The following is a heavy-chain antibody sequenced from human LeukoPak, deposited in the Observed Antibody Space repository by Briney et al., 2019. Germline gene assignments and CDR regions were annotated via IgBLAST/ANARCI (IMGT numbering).Heavy chain of an antibody. V-gene: IGHV1-46*01. Sequence: ASVKVSCKASGYTFTSYYMHWVRQAPGQGLEWMGIINPSGGSTSYAQKFQGRVTMTRDTSTSTVYMELSSLRSEDTAVYYCARMRKDVGTSRGSGYFGDWGQGTLVTVSS. CDR3: ARMRKDVGTSRGSGYFGD. J-gene: IGHJ4*02. CDR2: INPSGGST. CDR1: GYTFTSYY. D-gene: IGHD3-22*01.